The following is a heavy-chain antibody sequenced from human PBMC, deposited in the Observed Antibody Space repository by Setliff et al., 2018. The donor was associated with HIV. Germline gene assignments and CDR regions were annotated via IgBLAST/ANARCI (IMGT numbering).Heavy chain of an antibody. Sequence: GGSLRLSCAASGFDFKNYAMNWVRQAPGKGLEWVSVIYGGYGGTYYADSVKGRFTISRDNSKNTVYLQMNSLRADDTALYYCARVSPPPGTSRYSYYYMDVWGKGTTVTVSS. D-gene: IGHD6-13*01. CDR1: GFDFKNYA. CDR3: ARVSPPPGTSRYSYYYMDV. V-gene: IGHV3-23*03. CDR2: IYGGYGGT. J-gene: IGHJ6*03.